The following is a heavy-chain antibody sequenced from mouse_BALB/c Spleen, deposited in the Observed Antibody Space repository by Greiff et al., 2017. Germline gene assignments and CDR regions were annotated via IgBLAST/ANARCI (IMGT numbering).Heavy chain of an antibody. V-gene: IGHV1-77*01. Sequence: QVQLQQSGAELARPGASVKLSCKASGYTFTDYYINWVKQRTGQGLEWIGEIYPGSGNTYYNEKFKGKATLTADKSSSTAYMQLSSLTSEDSAVYFCALYYYGSSPYYYAMDYWGQGTSVTVSS. D-gene: IGHD1-1*01. CDR1: GYTFTDYY. J-gene: IGHJ4*01. CDR3: ALYYYGSSPYYYAMDY. CDR2: IYPGSGNT.